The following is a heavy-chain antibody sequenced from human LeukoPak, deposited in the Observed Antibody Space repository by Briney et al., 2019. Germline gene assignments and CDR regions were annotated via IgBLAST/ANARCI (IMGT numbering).Heavy chain of an antibody. CDR2: IYSDDRT. V-gene: IGHV3-53*01. Sequence: GGSLRLSSAASGFTVSSDYMNWVRQAPGKGLECVSIIYSDDRTYYADSVKGRFTISRDNSKNTLYLQMNSLRTEDTAVYYCARDVEGGGIGYWGQGTLVTVSS. CDR1: GFTVSSDY. CDR3: ARDVEGGGIGY. J-gene: IGHJ4*02. D-gene: IGHD1-26*01.